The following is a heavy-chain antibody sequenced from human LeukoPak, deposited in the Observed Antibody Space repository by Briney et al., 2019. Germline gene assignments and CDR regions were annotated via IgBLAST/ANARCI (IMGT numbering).Heavy chain of an antibody. CDR2: ISSSGSTI. D-gene: IGHD3-10*02. J-gene: IGHJ6*04. CDR1: GFTFSSYE. CDR3: ARDMSPSCADEGFYYYGMDV. Sequence: GGSLRLSCAASGFTFSSYEMNWVRQAPGKGLEWVSYISSSGSTIYYADSVKGRFTISRDNAKNSLYLQMNSLRAEDTAVYYCARDMSPSCADEGFYYYGMDVWGKGTTVTVSS. V-gene: IGHV3-48*03.